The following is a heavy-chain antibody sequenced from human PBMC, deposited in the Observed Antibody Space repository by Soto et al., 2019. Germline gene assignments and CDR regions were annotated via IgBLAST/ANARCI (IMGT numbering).Heavy chain of an antibody. J-gene: IGHJ4*02. V-gene: IGHV3-23*01. CDR2: ISGSGGST. Sequence: GRSLRLSCAASGFTFSNYAVTWVRQAPGKGLEWVSTISGSGGSTYYADSVKGRFTISRDNSKNTLYLQMNSLRAEDTAVYYCAKDQGSSWYEIDYWGRGTLVTVSS. CDR1: GFTFSNYA. CDR3: AKDQGSSWYEIDY. D-gene: IGHD6-13*01.